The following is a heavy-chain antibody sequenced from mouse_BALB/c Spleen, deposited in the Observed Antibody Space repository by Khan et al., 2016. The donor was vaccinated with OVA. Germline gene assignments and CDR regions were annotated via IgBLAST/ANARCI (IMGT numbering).Heavy chain of an antibody. D-gene: IGHD2-10*01. J-gene: IGHJ3*01. V-gene: IGHV5-9*02. CDR1: GFAFSSYV. CDR2: ISGTGIYT. CDR3: ARPSYYGNPWFTY. Sequence: EVKLLESGGGLVKPGGSLKLSCAPSGFAFSSYVMSWVRQTPEKRLEWVATISGTGIYTYYPDSVKGRFTISRDNARNTLYLQMSSLRSEDTALYYCARPSYYGNPWFTYWGQGTLVTVSA.